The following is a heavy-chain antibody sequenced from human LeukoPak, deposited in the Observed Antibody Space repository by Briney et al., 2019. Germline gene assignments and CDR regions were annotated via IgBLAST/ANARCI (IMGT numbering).Heavy chain of an antibody. V-gene: IGHV4-59*12. Sequence: SETLSLTCTVSGGSISSYYWSWIRQPPGKGLEWIGYIYYSGSTNYNPSLKSRVTISVDTSKNQFSLKLSSVTAADTAVYYCARDPGGATTENYYYMDVWGKGTTVTVSS. J-gene: IGHJ6*03. D-gene: IGHD1-26*01. CDR3: ARDPGGATTENYYYMDV. CDR1: GGSISSYY. CDR2: IYYSGST.